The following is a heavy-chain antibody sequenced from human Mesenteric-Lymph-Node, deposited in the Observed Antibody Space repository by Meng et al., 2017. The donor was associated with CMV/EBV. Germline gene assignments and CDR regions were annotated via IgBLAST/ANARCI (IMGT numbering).Heavy chain of an antibody. CDR1: GGSISSGDYY. D-gene: IGHD3-22*01. CDR2: IYYSGST. J-gene: IGHJ4*02. Sequence: LRLSCTVSGGSISSGDYYWSWIRQPPGKGLEWIGYIYYSGSTYYNPSLKSRVTISVDTSKNQFSLKLSSVTAADTAVYYCARERYYDSSGYQYYFDYWGQGTLVTVSS. V-gene: IGHV4-30-4*08. CDR3: ARERYYDSSGYQYYFDY.